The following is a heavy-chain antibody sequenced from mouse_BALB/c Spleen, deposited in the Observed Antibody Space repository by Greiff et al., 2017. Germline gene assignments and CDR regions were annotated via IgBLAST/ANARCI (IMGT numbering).Heavy chain of an antibody. CDR3: ARDTWYFDD. J-gene: IGHJ2*01. CDR2: IRNKANGYTT. Sequence: EVKLVESGGGLVQPGGSLRLSCATSGFTFTDYYMSWVRQPPGKALEWLGFIRNKANGYTTEYSASVKGRFTISRDNSQSILYLQMNTLRAEDSATYYCARDTWYFDDWGQGTTLTVAS. V-gene: IGHV7-3*02. CDR1: GFTFTDYY.